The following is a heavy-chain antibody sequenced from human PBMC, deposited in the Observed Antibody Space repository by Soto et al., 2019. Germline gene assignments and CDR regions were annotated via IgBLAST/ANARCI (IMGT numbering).Heavy chain of an antibody. CDR3: AREGAAPYYYYGMDV. Sequence: PSQTLCLTCTASGGSISGISYCRGWIRQPPGKGLEWIGFIYYSGSTYYNPSLKSRVTISVDTSKNQFSLKLISVTAADTAVYYCAREGAAPYYYYGMDVWGQGTTVTVSS. V-gene: IGHV4-31*03. CDR1: GGSISGISYC. D-gene: IGHD6-6*01. CDR2: IYYSGST. J-gene: IGHJ6*02.